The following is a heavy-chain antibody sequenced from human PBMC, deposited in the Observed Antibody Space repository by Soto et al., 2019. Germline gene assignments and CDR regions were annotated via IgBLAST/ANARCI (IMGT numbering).Heavy chain of an antibody. V-gene: IGHV1-69*13. J-gene: IGHJ6*02. CDR3: GAAVGGRDYYYYGMDV. CDR2: IIPIFGTA. CDR1: GGTFSSYA. Sequence: GASVKVSCKASGGTFSSYAISWVRQAPGQGLEWMGGIIPIFGTANYAQKFQGRVTITADESTSTAYMELSSLRSEDTAVYYCGAAVGGRDYYYYGMDVWGQGTTVTVSS. D-gene: IGHD6-19*01.